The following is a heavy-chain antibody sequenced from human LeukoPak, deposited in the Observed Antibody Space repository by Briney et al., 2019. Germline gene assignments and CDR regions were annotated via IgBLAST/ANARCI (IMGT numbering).Heavy chain of an antibody. CDR2: ISSGGDT. D-gene: IGHD3-22*01. CDR1: GFTVSSNY. CDR3: ARDAYYDSSGLDY. J-gene: IGHJ4*02. V-gene: IGHV3-53*01. Sequence: PGGSLRLSCAASGFTVSSNYMTWVRQAPGKGLEWVSVISSGGDTYYADSVKGRFTISRDNSKNTLYLHMNSLRVEDTAVYYCARDAYYDSSGLDYWGQGTLVTVSS.